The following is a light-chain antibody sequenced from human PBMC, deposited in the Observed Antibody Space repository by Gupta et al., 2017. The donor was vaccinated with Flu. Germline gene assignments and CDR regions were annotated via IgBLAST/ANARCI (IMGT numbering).Light chain of an antibody. CDR1: QSVSSN. CDR3: QQYNNWPRALT. CDR2: GAS. J-gene: IGKJ4*01. Sequence: PLSVSPGERATLSCRASQSVSSNLAWYQQKPGQAPRLLIYGASTRATGIPARFSGSGSGTEFTLTISSLQSEDFAVYYCQQYNNWPRALTFGGGTKVEIK. V-gene: IGKV3-15*01.